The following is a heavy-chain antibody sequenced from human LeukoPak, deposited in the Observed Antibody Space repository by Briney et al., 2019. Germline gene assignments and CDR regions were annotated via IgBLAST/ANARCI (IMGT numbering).Heavy chain of an antibody. CDR3: ARVRGSSGWKGDFDY. CDR2: ISAYNGNT. CDR1: GCTFTSYG. D-gene: IGHD6-19*01. V-gene: IGHV1-18*01. J-gene: IGHJ4*02. Sequence: GASVKVSCKASGCTFTSYGISWVRQAPGQGLEWMGWISAYNGNTNYAQKLQGRVTMTTDTSTSTAYMELRSLRSDDTAVYYCARVRGSSGWKGDFDYWGQGTLVTVSS.